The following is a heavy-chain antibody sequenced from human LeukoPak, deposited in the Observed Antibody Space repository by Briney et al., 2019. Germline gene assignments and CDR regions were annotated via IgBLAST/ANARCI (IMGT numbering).Heavy chain of an antibody. CDR2: IKQDGSEK. V-gene: IGHV3-7*01. Sequence: GGSLRLSCVASGFTYSHNGMHWVRQAPGKGLEWVANIKQDGSEKYYVDSVKGRFTISRDNAKNSLYLQMNSLRAEDTAVYYCARGEYYDIPPDAFDIWGQGTMVTVSS. CDR1: GFTYSHNG. CDR3: ARGEYYDIPPDAFDI. J-gene: IGHJ3*02. D-gene: IGHD3-9*01.